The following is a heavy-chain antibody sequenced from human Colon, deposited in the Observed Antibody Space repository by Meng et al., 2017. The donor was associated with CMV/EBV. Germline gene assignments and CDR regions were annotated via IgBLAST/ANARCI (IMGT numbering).Heavy chain of an antibody. Sequence: GESLKISCAASGFTFSNAWMSWVRQAPGKGLEWVGRIKSKTDGGTTDYAAPVKGRFTISRDDSKNTLYLQMNSLKTEDTAVYYCTTDPAGYGSGSYYVYYYYYGMDV. CDR1: GFTFSNAW. CDR3: TTDPAGYGSGSYYVYYYYYGMDV. J-gene: IGHJ6*01. D-gene: IGHD3-10*01. CDR2: IKSKTDGGTT. V-gene: IGHV3-15*01.